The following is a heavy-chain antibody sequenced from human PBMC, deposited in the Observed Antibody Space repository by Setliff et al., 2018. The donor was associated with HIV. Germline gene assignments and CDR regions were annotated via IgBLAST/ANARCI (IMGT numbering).Heavy chain of an antibody. CDR3: ARDRDRRDDY. V-gene: IGHV3-7*01. J-gene: IGHJ4*02. D-gene: IGHD3-10*01. CDR1: GFTFGDYW. Sequence: GGSLRLSCAASGFTFGDYWMTWVRQAPGKGLDWVANIKLDGSETYYADSVKGRFTISRDNAKNSLYLQMSSLRAEDTALYYCARDRDRRDDYWGQGTLVTVSS. CDR2: IKLDGSET.